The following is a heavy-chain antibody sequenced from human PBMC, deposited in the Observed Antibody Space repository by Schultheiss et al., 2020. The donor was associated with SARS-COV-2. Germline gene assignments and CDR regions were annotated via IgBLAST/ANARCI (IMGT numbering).Heavy chain of an antibody. D-gene: IGHD3-22*01. CDR1: GYTFTSYG. Sequence: SVKVSCKASGYTFTSYGISWVRQAPGQGLEWMGGIIPIFGTANYAQKFQGRVTITADESTSTAYMELSSLRSEDTAVYYCARGRRVTMIGYYYYYMDVWGKGTTVTVSS. CDR2: IIPIFGTA. V-gene: IGHV1-69*13. CDR3: ARGRRVTMIGYYYYYMDV. J-gene: IGHJ6*03.